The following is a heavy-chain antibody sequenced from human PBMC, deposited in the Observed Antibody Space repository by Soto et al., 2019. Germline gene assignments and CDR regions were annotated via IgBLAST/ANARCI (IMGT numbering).Heavy chain of an antibody. V-gene: IGHV3-23*01. J-gene: IGHJ3*02. Sequence: PGGSLRLSCAASGFTFSSYAMSWVRQAPGKGLEWVSAISGSGGSTYYADSVKGRFTISRDNSKNTLYLKMNSLRAEDTAVYYCAKIRELLWLPWNAFDIWGQGTMVTVSS. D-gene: IGHD3-10*01. CDR3: AKIRELLWLPWNAFDI. CDR2: ISGSGGST. CDR1: GFTFSSYA.